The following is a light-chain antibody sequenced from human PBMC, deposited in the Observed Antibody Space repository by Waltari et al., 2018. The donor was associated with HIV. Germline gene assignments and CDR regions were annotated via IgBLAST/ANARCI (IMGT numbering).Light chain of an antibody. CDR2: GKN. CDR1: SLSSHY. J-gene: IGLJ2*01. CDR3: YSRDSTTNHRV. V-gene: IGLV3-19*01. Sequence: SSELTQDPVVSVALGQTVTITCQGDSLSSHYATWYQQKPGQAPLLVFFGKNSRPSGIPDRFSGSNSRNKASLTITGAQAEDEADYYCYSRDSTTNHRVFGGGTKLTVL.